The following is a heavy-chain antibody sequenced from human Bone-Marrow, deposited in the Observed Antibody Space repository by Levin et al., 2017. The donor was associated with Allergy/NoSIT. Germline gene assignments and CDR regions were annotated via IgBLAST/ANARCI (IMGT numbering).Heavy chain of an antibody. V-gene: IGHV3-74*01. CDR1: GFTFSNYW. Sequence: GGSLRLSCAASGFTFSNYWMHWVRQVPGKGLVWVSHINNDGSNTFYADSVKGRFIISRDNAKNTLHLQMNSLTGGDTAVYYCVRDWYGIDVWGQGTTVTVSS. CDR2: INNDGSNT. CDR3: VRDWYGIDV. J-gene: IGHJ6*02.